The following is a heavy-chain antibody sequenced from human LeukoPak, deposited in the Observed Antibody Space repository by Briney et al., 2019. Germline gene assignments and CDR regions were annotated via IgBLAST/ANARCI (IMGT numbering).Heavy chain of an antibody. CDR3: ARVLLWFGEFHFDY. CDR2: IYYSGST. D-gene: IGHD3-10*01. V-gene: IGHV4-39*07. J-gene: IGHJ4*02. Sequence: SETLSLTCTVSGGSISRSNYYWGWIRQPPGKGLEWIGSIYYSGSTYYNPSLKSRVTISVDTSKNQFSLKLSSVTAADTAVYYCARVLLWFGEFHFDYWGQGTLVTVSS. CDR1: GGSISRSNYY.